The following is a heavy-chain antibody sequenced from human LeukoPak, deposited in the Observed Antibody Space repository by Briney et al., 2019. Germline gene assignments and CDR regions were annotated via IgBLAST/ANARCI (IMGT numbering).Heavy chain of an antibody. CDR2: ISSGGSTI. Sequence: GGSLRLSCAASGFTFSSYGMNWVRQAPGKGLEWVSYISSGGSTIYYADSVKGRFTISRDNAKNSLFLQMHSLRAEDTAVYCCARAAYCDYWGQGTLVTVFS. V-gene: IGHV3-48*03. CDR1: GFTFSSYG. J-gene: IGHJ4*02. D-gene: IGHD2-15*01. CDR3: ARAAYCDY.